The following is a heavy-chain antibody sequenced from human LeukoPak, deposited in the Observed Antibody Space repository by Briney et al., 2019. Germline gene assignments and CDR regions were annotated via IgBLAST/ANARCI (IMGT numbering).Heavy chain of an antibody. V-gene: IGHV4-30-4*08. J-gene: IGHJ4*02. CDR1: GGSISSGDYY. D-gene: IGHD6-19*01. CDR3: ARDRDSSGWYSDY. Sequence: SETLSLTCTVSGGSISSGDYYWSWIRQPPGKGLEWIGYIYYSGSTYYNPSLKSRVTISVDTSKNQFSLKLSSVTAADTAVYYCARDRDSSGWYSDYWGQGTLVTVSS. CDR2: IYYSGST.